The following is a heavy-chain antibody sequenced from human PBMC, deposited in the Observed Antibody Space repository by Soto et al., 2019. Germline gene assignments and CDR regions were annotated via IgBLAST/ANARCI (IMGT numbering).Heavy chain of an antibody. Sequence: EVQLVESGGGLVQPGGSLRLSCAASGFTLSGRSMHWVRQAPGKGLVWVSGIDNAGTEPTYAVSVKGRFTSSRDNAKNMLYLQMNSLRVEDTAVYYCARGWFGPDVWGKGTTVTVSS. D-gene: IGHD3-10*01. CDR3: ARGWFGPDV. V-gene: IGHV3-74*01. CDR2: IDNAGTEP. J-gene: IGHJ6*04. CDR1: GFTLSGRS.